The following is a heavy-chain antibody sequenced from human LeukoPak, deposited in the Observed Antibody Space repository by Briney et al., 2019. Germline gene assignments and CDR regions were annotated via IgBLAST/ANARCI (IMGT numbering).Heavy chain of an antibody. CDR3: ARDKPYYDISGYLSPHAFDT. D-gene: IGHD3-22*01. CDR2: IYDSEST. V-gene: IGHV4-59*01. Sequence: SETLSLTCTVSGGSISSNYWTWIRQLPGKGLEWIGYIYDSESTNYNPSLKSRVTISVDTSKNRFSLKLSSVTAADTAVYYCARDKPYYDISGYLSPHAFDTWGQGTMVTVSS. J-gene: IGHJ3*02. CDR1: GGSISSNY.